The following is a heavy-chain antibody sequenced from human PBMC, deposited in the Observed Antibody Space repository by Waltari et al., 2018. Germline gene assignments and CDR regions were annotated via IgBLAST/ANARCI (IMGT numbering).Heavy chain of an antibody. V-gene: IGHV1-18*01. CDR1: GYSFSSYG. CDR2: ISAYNGNT. D-gene: IGHD3-16*02. CDR3: VRGTLKPQHLIV. J-gene: IGHJ4*02. Sequence: QVQLVQSGAEVKKPGASVKVSCEASGYSFSSYGISWVRQAPGQGLEWLGWISAYNGNTHYAQKFQGRLTMTTDTSKNHFSLQLTSATPEDTAVYYCVRGTLKPQHLIVWGQGTPVTVSS.